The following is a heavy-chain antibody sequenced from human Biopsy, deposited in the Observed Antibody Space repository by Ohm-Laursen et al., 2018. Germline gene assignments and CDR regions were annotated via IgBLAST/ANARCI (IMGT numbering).Heavy chain of an antibody. D-gene: IGHD1-26*01. J-gene: IGHJ4*02. CDR3: AIEGGNYSKPFDY. Sequence: ASVKVSCKASGYTFISYDIDWVRQATGQGLEWMGWMNPNSGKTGYAQKFQGRVTMTTNTSVNTAYMELSSLTFEDTAGYYCAIEGGNYSKPFDYWGQGSQVIVSS. V-gene: IGHV1-8*01. CDR2: MNPNSGKT. CDR1: GYTFISYD.